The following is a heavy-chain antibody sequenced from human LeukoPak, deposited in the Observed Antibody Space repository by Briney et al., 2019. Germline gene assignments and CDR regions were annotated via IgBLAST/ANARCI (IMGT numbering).Heavy chain of an antibody. J-gene: IGHJ4*02. D-gene: IGHD1-26*01. Sequence: SETLSLTCTVSGGSLSSYYWSWIRQPPGKGLEGIGYIYYSGSTNYNPSLKSRVTISVDTSKNQFSLKLSSVTAADTAVYYCARVDGGSYQDFDYWGQGTLVTVSS. V-gene: IGHV4-59*01. CDR1: GGSLSSYY. CDR2: IYYSGST. CDR3: ARVDGGSYQDFDY.